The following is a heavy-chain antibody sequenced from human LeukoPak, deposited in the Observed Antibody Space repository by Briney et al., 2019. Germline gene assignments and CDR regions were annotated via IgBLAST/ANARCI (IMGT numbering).Heavy chain of an antibody. J-gene: IGHJ6*03. D-gene: IGHD6-13*01. CDR3: ARRKAAAGRGRYYMDV. Sequence: SETLSLTCAVYGGSFSSYYWSWIRQPPGKGLEWIGEINHSGSTNYNPSLKSRVTISVDTSKNQFSLKLSSVTAADTAVYYCARRKAAAGRGRYYMDVWGKGTTVTISS. CDR1: GGSFSSYY. V-gene: IGHV4-34*01. CDR2: INHSGST.